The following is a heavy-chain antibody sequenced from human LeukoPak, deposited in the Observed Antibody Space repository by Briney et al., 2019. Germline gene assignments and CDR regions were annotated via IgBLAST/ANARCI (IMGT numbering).Heavy chain of an antibody. J-gene: IGHJ4*02. D-gene: IGHD4-23*01. CDR3: ARDVGAGSWYSRNSGSWGY. Sequence: GGSLRLSCAASGFTFSSYSMNWVRQAPGKGLEWVSSISSSSSYIYYADSVKGRFTISRDNAKNSLYLQMNSLRAEDTAVYYCARDVGAGSWYSRNSGSWGYWGQGTLVTVSS. CDR2: ISSSSSYI. CDR1: GFTFSSYS. V-gene: IGHV3-21*01.